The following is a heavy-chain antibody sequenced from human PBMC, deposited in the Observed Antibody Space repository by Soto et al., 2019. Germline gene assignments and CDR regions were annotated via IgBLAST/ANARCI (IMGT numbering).Heavy chain of an antibody. CDR1: GGTFSSYA. V-gene: IGHV1-69*01. CDR3: ARVGKQWLVQRGPGCFDY. J-gene: IGHJ4*02. Sequence: QVQLVQSGAEVKKPGSSVKVSCKASGGTFSSYAISWVRQAPGQGLEWMGGIIPIFGTANYAQKFQGRVTITADESTSTAYMELSSLRSEDTAVYYCARVGKQWLVQRGPGCFDYWGQGTLVTVSS. D-gene: IGHD6-19*01. CDR2: IIPIFGTA.